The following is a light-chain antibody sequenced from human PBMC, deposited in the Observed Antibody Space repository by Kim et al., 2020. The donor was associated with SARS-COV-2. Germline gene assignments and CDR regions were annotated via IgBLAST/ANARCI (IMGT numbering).Light chain of an antibody. Sequence: GRSNNNDRPGNNRDVGGYKYVSWYKKHPGKGPTLMIYGVSNRPSGVSKRCSGAKCVNTASLTISGTQAGDEVDYYCSSYTSSSTWEFGGGTQRTVL. CDR1: NRDVGGYKY. J-gene: IGLJ3*02. CDR3: SSYTSSSTWE. V-gene: IGLV2-14*03. CDR2: GVS.